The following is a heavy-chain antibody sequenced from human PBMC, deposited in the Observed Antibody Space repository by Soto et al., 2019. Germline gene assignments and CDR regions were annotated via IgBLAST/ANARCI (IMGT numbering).Heavy chain of an antibody. J-gene: IGHJ5*02. CDR2: INHSGST. CDR3: ARSGGRVQKRIPAATPPNWFDP. CDR1: GGSFSGYY. V-gene: IGHV4-34*01. Sequence: PSETLSLTCAVYGGSFSGYYWSWIRQPPGKGLEWIGEINHSGSTNYNPSLKSRVTISVDTSKNQFSLKLSSVTAADTAVYYCARSGGRVQKRIPAATPPNWFDPWGQGTLVTVVS. D-gene: IGHD2-2*02.